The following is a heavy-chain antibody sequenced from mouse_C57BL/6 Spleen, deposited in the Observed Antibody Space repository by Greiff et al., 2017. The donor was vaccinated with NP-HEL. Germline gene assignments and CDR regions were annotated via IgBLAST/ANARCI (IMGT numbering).Heavy chain of an antibody. CDR3: ARAYYGSSYYFDY. CDR2: IDPSDSET. J-gene: IGHJ2*01. CDR1: GYTFTSYW. D-gene: IGHD1-1*01. V-gene: IGHV1-52*01. Sequence: QVQLQQPGAELVRPGSSVKLSCKASGYTFTSYWMHWVKQRPIQGLEWIGNIDPSDSETHYNQKFKDKATLTVEKSSSTAYMQLSSLTSEDSAVYYCARAYYGSSYYFDYWGQGTTLTVSS.